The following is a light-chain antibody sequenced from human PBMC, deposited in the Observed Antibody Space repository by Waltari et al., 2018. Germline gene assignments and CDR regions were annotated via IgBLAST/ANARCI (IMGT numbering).Light chain of an antibody. J-gene: IGKJ1*01. CDR2: VAS. Sequence: EIVLTQSPGTLSLSPGQRATLSCRASQSVCKYLAWYQQKPGQAPRILIYVASTRATGIPDRFSGSGSGTDFSLTISRLDPEDFAVYYCQKYVNLPATFGQGTKVEIK. CDR1: QSVCKY. V-gene: IGKV3-20*01. CDR3: QKYVNLPAT.